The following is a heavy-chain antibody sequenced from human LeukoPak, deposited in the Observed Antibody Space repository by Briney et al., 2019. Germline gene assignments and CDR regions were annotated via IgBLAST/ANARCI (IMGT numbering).Heavy chain of an antibody. CDR1: GYSFTTFL. CDR2: IYPGDSCT. J-gene: IGHJ4*02. CDR3: ARRYSGYDYHYFDS. V-gene: IGHV5-51*01. Sequence: GESLKISWQGSGYSFTTFLIGWVRQIPGKGLEGMGIIYPGDSCTRFSASFQGRVPISADKYISTTYLQWSSLKAWDTAMYFCARRYSGYDYHYFDSWGQETLVTVSS. D-gene: IGHD5-12*01.